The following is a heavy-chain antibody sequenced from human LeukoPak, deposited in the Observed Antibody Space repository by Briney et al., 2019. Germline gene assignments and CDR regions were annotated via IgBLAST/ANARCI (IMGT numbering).Heavy chain of an antibody. CDR3: ARAVFEDYYDSSGHDAFDY. CDR1: GGSISSGGYY. V-gene: IGHV4-31*03. CDR2: IYYSGST. D-gene: IGHD3-22*01. Sequence: SQTLSLTCTVSGGSISSGGYYWSWIRQHPGKGLEWIGYIYYSGSTYYNPSLKGRVTISVDTSKNQFSLKLSSVTAADTAVYYCARAVFEDYYDSSGHDAFDYWGQGTLVTVSS. J-gene: IGHJ4*02.